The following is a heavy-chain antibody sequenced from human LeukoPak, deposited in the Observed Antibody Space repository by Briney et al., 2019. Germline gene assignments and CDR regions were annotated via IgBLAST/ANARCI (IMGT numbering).Heavy chain of an antibody. Sequence: SETLSLTCTVSGGSISSYYWSWIRQPAGKGLEWIGRIYTSGSTNYNPSLKSRVTMSVDTSKNQLSLKLSSVTAADTAVYYCARGYYDSSGYYPQDAFDIWGQGTMVTVSS. J-gene: IGHJ3*02. CDR2: IYTSGST. D-gene: IGHD3-22*01. V-gene: IGHV4-4*07. CDR3: ARGYYDSSGYYPQDAFDI. CDR1: GGSISSYY.